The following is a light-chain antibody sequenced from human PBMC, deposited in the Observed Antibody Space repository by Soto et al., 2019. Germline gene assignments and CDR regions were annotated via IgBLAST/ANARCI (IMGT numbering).Light chain of an antibody. J-gene: IGKJ2*01. CDR2: GAS. Sequence: ESVVTQSPGTLSLSPGERATLSCRASQSVSSSYLAWYQQKPGQAPRLLIYGASSRATGIPDRFSGSGSGTDFTLTISRLEPEDFAVYYCQQYGSTPTYTFGQGNKLEIK. CDR1: QSVSSSY. CDR3: QQYGSTPTYT. V-gene: IGKV3-20*01.